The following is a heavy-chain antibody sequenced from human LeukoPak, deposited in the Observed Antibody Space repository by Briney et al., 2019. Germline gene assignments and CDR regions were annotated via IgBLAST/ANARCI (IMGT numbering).Heavy chain of an antibody. Sequence: GGSLRLSCAASGFTFSNAWMNWVRQAPGKGLEWVANIKLDGSEKNYVDSVKGRFTISRDNTKNSLYLQMNSLRAEDTAVFYCARDQYDTWSRRGNFDSWGQGTLVIVSS. D-gene: IGHD3-3*01. CDR2: IKLDGSEK. CDR3: ARDQYDTWSRRGNFDS. J-gene: IGHJ4*02. CDR1: GFTFSNAW. V-gene: IGHV3-7*03.